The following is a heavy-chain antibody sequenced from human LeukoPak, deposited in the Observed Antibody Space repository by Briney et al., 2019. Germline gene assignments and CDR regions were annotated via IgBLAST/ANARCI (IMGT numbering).Heavy chain of an antibody. CDR1: GFTFSSST. J-gene: IGHJ4*02. CDR2: ISGSGDST. D-gene: IGHD3-22*01. CDR3: AKGSYYDSSGSFYFDY. Sequence: GGSLRLSCAASGFTFSSSTMSWVRQALGRGLEWVSSISGSGDSTWYADSVKGRFTISRDNSKNTLYVQVNSLGTEDTAAYYCAKGSYYDSSGSFYFDYWGQGTLVTVSS. V-gene: IGHV3-23*01.